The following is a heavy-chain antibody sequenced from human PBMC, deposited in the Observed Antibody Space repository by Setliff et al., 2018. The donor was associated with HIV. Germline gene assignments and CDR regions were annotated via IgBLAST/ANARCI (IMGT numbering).Heavy chain of an antibody. J-gene: IGHJ4*02. Sequence: PSETLSLTCSVPSGSISVYYWSWVRQPPGRGLEWIVSFYHSGDTYYNPSLKSRVTISVDTSKNQFSLKLSSVTAADTAVYYCARGDQYGGSPYFESWGQGALVTVSS. D-gene: IGHD3-10*01. V-gene: IGHV4-38-2*02. CDR3: ARGDQYGGSPYFES. CDR1: SGSISVYY. CDR2: FYHSGDT.